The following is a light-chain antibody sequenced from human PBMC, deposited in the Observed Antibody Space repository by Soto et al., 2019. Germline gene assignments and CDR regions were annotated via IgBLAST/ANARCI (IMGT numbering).Light chain of an antibody. CDR1: NNDVGGYKL. CDR2: EGS. J-gene: IGLJ3*02. CDR3: SAWDDSLNGWV. V-gene: IGLV2-14*02. Sequence: QSALTQPASVSGSPGQSITISCTGTNNDVGGYKLVSWYQQHPGKVPKVVIYEGSKRPSGVPDRFSGSKSGTSASLAISGLQSEDEADYSCSAWDDSLNGWVFGGGTKLTVL.